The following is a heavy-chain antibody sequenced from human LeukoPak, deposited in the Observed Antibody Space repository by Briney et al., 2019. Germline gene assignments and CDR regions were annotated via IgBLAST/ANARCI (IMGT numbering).Heavy chain of an antibody. CDR3: ARAIPGTGY. D-gene: IGHD6-13*01. V-gene: IGHV4-34*01. Sequence: SETLSLTCAVYGVSLSGYSWTWIRQPPGKGMEWIGEISPSGATNYSPSLKSRVTISIDTSKNQFLLNLSSVAAADTAIYYCARAIPGTGYWGQGTLVTVSS. CDR1: GVSLSGYS. CDR2: ISPSGAT. J-gene: IGHJ4*02.